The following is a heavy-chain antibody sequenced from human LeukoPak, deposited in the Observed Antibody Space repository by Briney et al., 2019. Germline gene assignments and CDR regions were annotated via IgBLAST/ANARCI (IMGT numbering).Heavy chain of an antibody. D-gene: IGHD3-9*01. CDR2: IYYSGST. CDR1: GGSISSYY. J-gene: IGHJ5*02. V-gene: IGHV4-59*01. Sequence: KPSETLSLTCTVSGGSISSYYWSWIRQPPGKGLEWIGYIYYSGSTNYNPSLKSRVTISVDTSKNQFSLKLSSVTAVDTAVYYCARVMLTGYSNWFDPWGQGTLVTVSS. CDR3: ARVMLTGYSNWFDP.